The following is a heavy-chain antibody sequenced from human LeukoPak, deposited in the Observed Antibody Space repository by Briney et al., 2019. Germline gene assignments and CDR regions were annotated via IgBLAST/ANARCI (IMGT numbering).Heavy chain of an antibody. Sequence: RGESLKISCKASGDRFTSYWVAWVRQKPGKGLEWMGIIFPGDSDTRYSPSFEGQVSISVDRSTTTAYLHWSSLKASDTAIYFCARRRLPSQNYFDPWGQGTLVTVSP. V-gene: IGHV5-51*01. CDR1: GDRFTSYW. CDR3: ARRRLPSQNYFDP. J-gene: IGHJ5*02. CDR2: IFPGDSDT. D-gene: IGHD1-7*01.